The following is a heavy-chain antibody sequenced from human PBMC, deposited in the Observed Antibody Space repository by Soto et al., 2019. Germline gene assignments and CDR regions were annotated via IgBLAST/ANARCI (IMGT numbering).Heavy chain of an antibody. CDR3: AKDDRGDYGDPFDY. CDR1: GFTFSSYA. D-gene: IGHD4-17*01. J-gene: IGHJ4*02. CDR2: IWGSGGST. V-gene: IGHV3-23*01. Sequence: EVQLLESGGGLVQPGGSLRLSCAASGFTFSSYAMSWVRQVPGKGLEWVSAIWGSGGSTYYADSVKGRFTISRDNSKNTPYLQMNSLRAEDTAVYYCAKDDRGDYGDPFDYGGQGTLVTVSS.